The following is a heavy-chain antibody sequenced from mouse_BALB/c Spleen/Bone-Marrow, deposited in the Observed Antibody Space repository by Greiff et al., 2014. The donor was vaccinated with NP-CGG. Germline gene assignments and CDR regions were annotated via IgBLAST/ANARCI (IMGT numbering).Heavy chain of an antibody. D-gene: IGHD2-1*01. CDR1: GYTFTTFW. V-gene: IGHV1-7*01. CDR2: IDPTTSYT. J-gene: IGHJ3*01. Sequence: QVQLKESGAELAKPGASVKMSCKASGYTFTTFWMHWVKQRPGQGLEWIGCIDPTTSYTEYSQKFKDKATLTADKSSSTAYMQLSSLTSEDSAVYYCANGNSFAYWGQGTLVTVSA. CDR3: ANGNSFAY.